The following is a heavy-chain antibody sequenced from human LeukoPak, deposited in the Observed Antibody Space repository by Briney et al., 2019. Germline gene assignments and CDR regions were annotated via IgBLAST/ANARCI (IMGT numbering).Heavy chain of an antibody. CDR1: GFTFSSYG. J-gene: IGHJ4*02. V-gene: IGHV3-30*18. Sequence: GGSLRLSCAASGFTFSSYGMHWVRQAPGKGLGWAAVISYDGSNKYYADSVKGRFTISRDNSKNTLYLQMNSLRAEDTAVYYCAKGAQVGATKVPYDYWGQGTLVTVSS. CDR2: ISYDGSNK. D-gene: IGHD1-26*01. CDR3: AKGAQVGATKVPYDY.